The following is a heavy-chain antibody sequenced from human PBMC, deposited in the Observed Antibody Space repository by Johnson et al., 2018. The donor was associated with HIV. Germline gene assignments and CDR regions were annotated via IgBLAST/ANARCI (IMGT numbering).Heavy chain of an antibody. V-gene: IGHV3-13*01. Sequence: EVQLVESGGGLVKPGGSLRLSCAASGFNFNNYWMSWIRQAPGKGLEWVAAIGTTGDTFYPGSVKGRFTISRENAKNSLYLQMNSLRAGDTAVYYCARTLGFGTEDAFDIWGQGTMVTVSS. CDR3: ARTLGFGTEDAFDI. D-gene: IGHD3-10*01. CDR2: IGTTGDT. J-gene: IGHJ3*02. CDR1: GFNFNNYW.